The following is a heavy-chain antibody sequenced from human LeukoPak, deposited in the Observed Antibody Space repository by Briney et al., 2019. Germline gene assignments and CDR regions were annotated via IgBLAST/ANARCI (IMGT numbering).Heavy chain of an antibody. J-gene: IGHJ4*02. CDR2: ITSSSTSM. V-gene: IGHV3-48*03. Sequence: QPGGSLRLSCAASGFTFSSYEMNWVRQAPGKGLEWVSSITSSSTSMYYADSVKGRFTISRDNAKNSLYLQMNSLRAEDTAVYYCARTYYDILTGYNPYFDYWGQGTLVTVSS. D-gene: IGHD3-9*01. CDR3: ARTYYDILTGYNPYFDY. CDR1: GFTFSSYE.